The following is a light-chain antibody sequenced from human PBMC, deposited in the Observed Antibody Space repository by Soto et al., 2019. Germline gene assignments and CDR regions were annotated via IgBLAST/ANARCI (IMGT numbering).Light chain of an antibody. CDR1: SSDVGGYNY. Sequence: QSVLTQPPSASGSPGQSVTIPCTGTSSDVGGYNYVSWYQQHPGKAPKLMIYEVSKRPSGVPDRFSGSKFGNTASVTVSWLQAEHEADYYCRSYAGSNTYVFGSGTTVPVL. CDR3: RSYAGSNTYV. J-gene: IGLJ1*01. V-gene: IGLV2-8*01. CDR2: EVS.